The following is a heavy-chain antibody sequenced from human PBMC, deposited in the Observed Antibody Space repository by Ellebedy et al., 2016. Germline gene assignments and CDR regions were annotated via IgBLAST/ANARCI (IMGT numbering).Heavy chain of an antibody. Sequence: SVKVSXXASGGTFSTYAFSWVRQAPGQGLEWMGGIIPVFGAPNYAQKFQGRLTITADESTRTAYMELNSLRSEDTAVYYCARVGCSSPSCPDFDFWGQGTLVTVSP. CDR3: ARVGCSSPSCPDFDF. CDR1: GGTFSTYA. CDR2: IIPVFGAP. D-gene: IGHD2-2*01. V-gene: IGHV1-69*13. J-gene: IGHJ4*02.